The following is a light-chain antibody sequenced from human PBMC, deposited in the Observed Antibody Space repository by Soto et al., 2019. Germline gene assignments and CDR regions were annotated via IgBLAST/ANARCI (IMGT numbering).Light chain of an antibody. CDR1: QSVSIY. V-gene: IGKV3-11*01. Sequence: EIVLTQSPATLSLFPGERATLSCRASQSVSIYLAWYQQKPGQAPRLLIYDASNRATGIPARFSGSGSGTDFTLTISSLEPEYFAVYYCQQRSNWPPEITFGQGTRLEIK. CDR2: DAS. CDR3: QQRSNWPPEIT. J-gene: IGKJ5*01.